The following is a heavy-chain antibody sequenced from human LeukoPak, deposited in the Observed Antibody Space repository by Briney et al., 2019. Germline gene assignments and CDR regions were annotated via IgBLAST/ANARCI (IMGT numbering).Heavy chain of an antibody. D-gene: IGHD6-13*01. Sequence: GGSLRLSCAASGLTFSSYAMSWVRQAPGKGLEWVSAISGSAGSTYYADSVKGRFTISRDNSKSTLYLQMNSLRAEDTAVYYCAKGYISRFEYWGQGTLVTVSS. V-gene: IGHV3-23*01. CDR3: AKGYISRFEY. CDR2: ISGSAGST. J-gene: IGHJ4*02. CDR1: GLTFSSYA.